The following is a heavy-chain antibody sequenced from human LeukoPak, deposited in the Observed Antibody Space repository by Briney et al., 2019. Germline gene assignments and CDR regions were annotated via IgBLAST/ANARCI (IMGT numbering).Heavy chain of an antibody. CDR3: ARVLHCSSTSCSNY. V-gene: IGHV4-39*07. CDR1: GGSISSSSYY. D-gene: IGHD2-2*01. J-gene: IGHJ4*02. CDR2: IYYSGST. Sequence: SETLSLTCTVSGGSISSSSYYWGWIRQPPGKGLEGIGTIYYSGSTYYNPSLKSRVTISVETSKHQFSLKLSSVTAADTAVYYCARVLHCSSTSCSNYWGQGTLVSVSS.